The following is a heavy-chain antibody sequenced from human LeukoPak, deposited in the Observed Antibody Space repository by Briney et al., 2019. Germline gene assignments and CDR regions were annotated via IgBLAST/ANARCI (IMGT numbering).Heavy chain of an antibody. Sequence: SETLSLTCTVSDDSISSSSYYWGWIRQPPGKGLEWIGSIYYSGSTSYNPSLKSRVTISVDTSKNQFSLKLSSVTAADTAVYYCARDSEWLWLRYWGQGTLVTVSS. V-gene: IGHV4-39*02. CDR1: DDSISSSSYY. J-gene: IGHJ4*02. CDR2: IYYSGST. D-gene: IGHD5-18*01. CDR3: ARDSEWLWLRY.